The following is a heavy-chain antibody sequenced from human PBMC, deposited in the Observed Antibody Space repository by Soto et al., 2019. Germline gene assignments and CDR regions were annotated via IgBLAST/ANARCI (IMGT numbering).Heavy chain of an antibody. CDR1: GGSISSGGYY. D-gene: IGHD2-2*01. J-gene: IGHJ3*02. V-gene: IGHV4-31*03. CDR2: IYYSGST. CDR3: ARAKCSSTSCYVGDAFDI. Sequence: QVQLQESGPGLVKPSQTLSLTCTVSGGSISSGGYYWSWIRQHPGKGLEWIGYIYYSGSTYYNPSLKSRVTISVDTSKNQCSLKLSSVTAADTAVYYCARAKCSSTSCYVGDAFDIWGQGTMVTVSS.